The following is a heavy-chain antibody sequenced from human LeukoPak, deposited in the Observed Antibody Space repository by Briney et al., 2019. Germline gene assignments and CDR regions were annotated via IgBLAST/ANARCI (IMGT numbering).Heavy chain of an antibody. Sequence: LSLTCAVYGGSFSGYYWSWIRQAPGKGLEWVAVIWYDGSNKYYADSVKGRFTISRDNSKNTLYLQMNSLRAEDTAVYYCARVEGFLLSPYYYYGMDVWGQGTTVTVSS. J-gene: IGHJ6*02. V-gene: IGHV3-33*08. CDR1: GGSFSGYY. CDR3: ARVEGFLLSPYYYYGMDV. CDR2: IWYDGSNK. D-gene: IGHD3-3*01.